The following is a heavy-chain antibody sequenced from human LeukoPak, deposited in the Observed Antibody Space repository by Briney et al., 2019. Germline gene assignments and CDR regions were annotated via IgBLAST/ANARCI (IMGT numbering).Heavy chain of an antibody. CDR2: IYYSGST. J-gene: IGHJ6*03. CDR3: ARDPSTLRRPGYYYYYMDV. Sequence: PSETLSLTCTVSGGSISSGDYYWSWIRQPPGKGLEWIGYIYYSGSTYYNPSLKSRVTISVDTSKNQFSLKLSSVTAADTAVYYCARDPSTLRRPGYYYYYMDVWGKGTTVTVSS. D-gene: IGHD2-15*01. V-gene: IGHV4-30-4*08. CDR1: GGSISSGDYY.